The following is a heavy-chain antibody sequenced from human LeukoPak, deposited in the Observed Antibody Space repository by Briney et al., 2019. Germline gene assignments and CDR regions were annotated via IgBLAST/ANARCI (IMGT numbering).Heavy chain of an antibody. CDR2: IDKSGGTT. CDR1: GFTFSDSY. V-gene: IGHV3-11*04. CDR3: GRGHWGLDY. D-gene: IGHD7-27*01. Sequence: GGSLRLSCAASGFTFSDSYMTWIRQAPGKVLEWVAFIDKSGGTTYYADSVKGRFTISRDNAKSSLYLEMNSLRAEDTAVYYCGRGHWGLDYWGQGTLVTVSS. J-gene: IGHJ4*02.